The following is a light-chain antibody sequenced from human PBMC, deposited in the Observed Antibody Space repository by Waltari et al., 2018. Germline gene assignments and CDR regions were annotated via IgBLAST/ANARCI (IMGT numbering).Light chain of an antibody. CDR3: LQSKIWPA. CDR1: QGISSD. CDR2: GAS. V-gene: IGKV3-15*01. J-gene: IGKJ1*01. Sequence: EIVMTQSPATLSVSPGERATLSCRASQGISSDLAWYQQKPGQAPRLLIFGASTRATGVPARFSGSGSGTEFTLTISSLQSEDFGVYYCLQSKIWPAFGQGTKVEIK.